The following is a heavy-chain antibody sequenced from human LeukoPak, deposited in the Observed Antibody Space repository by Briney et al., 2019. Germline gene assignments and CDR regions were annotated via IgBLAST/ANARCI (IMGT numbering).Heavy chain of an antibody. V-gene: IGHV4-4*07. CDR1: GGSMSLYY. CDR3: ARDIGDIDDY. D-gene: IGHD5-12*01. J-gene: IGHJ4*02. CDR2: TYISGST. Sequence: SETLSLTCTVSGGSMSLYYWSWIRQPAGKGLEWIGRTYISGSTNYNPSLKSRVTMSVDTSKNQFSLKLTSVTAADTAVYYCARDIGDIDDYWGQGTLVTASS.